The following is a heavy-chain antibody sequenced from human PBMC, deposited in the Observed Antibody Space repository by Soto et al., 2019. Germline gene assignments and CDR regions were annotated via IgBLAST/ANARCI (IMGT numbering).Heavy chain of an antibody. CDR1: GYIFTNYP. Sequence: QVQFLQSGAEVKKPGASVIVSCKTSGYIFTNYPIHWVRQAPGRGLEWVAWINTGNGTTRFSPKLQGRVSLRTDTSASTAYLELTRLRFEDTALYYCASNAFDYWGQGTLVAVPP. CDR3: ASNAFDY. V-gene: IGHV1-3*04. CDR2: INTGNGTT. J-gene: IGHJ4*02.